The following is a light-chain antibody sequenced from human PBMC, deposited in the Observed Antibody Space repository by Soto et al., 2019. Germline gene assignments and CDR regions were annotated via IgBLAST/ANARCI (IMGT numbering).Light chain of an antibody. J-gene: IGLJ3*02. CDR3: ASYAGSKGVL. Sequence: QSVLTQPPSASGSPGQSVTISCTGTGSDVGNYYYVSWYQQHPGKAPKLVIYEVNKRPSGVPDRFSGSKSGNTASLTVSGLQAEDEADYYCASYAGSKGVLFGGGTKLTVL. V-gene: IGLV2-8*01. CDR1: GSDVGNYYY. CDR2: EVN.